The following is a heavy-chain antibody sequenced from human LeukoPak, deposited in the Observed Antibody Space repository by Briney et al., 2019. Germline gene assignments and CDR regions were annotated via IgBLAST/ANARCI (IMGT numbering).Heavy chain of an antibody. D-gene: IGHD1-14*01. CDR3: ARDPVPGDYYYYGMDV. V-gene: IGHV1-46*01. J-gene: IGHJ6*02. Sequence: ASVKVSCKASEYTFTSYYMHWVRQAPGQGLEWMGIINPSGGSTSYAQKFQGRVTMTRDTSTSTVYMELSSLRSEDTAVYYCARDPVPGDYYYYGMDVWGQGTTVTVSS. CDR2: INPSGGST. CDR1: EYTFTSYY.